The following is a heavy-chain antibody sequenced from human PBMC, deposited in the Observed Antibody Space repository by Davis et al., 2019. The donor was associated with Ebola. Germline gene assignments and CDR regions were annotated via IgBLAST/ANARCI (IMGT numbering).Heavy chain of an antibody. J-gene: IGHJ5*01. V-gene: IGHV3-13*01. CDR1: GFTLRSYD. CDR3: ARAGFGSTWFDC. Sequence: PGGSLRLSCAASGFTLRSYDMHWVRQATGKGLEWVSAIGAAGDTYYPVSVKGRFTISRENAKNSLYLQMNSLRAEDTAVYYCARAGFGSTWFDCWGQGILVTVSS. D-gene: IGHD6-13*01. CDR2: IGAAGDT.